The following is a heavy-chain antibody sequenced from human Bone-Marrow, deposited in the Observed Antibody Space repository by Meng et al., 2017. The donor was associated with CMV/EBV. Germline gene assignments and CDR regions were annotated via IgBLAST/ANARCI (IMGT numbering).Heavy chain of an antibody. V-gene: IGHV3-21*01. CDR2: ISSSSSYI. CDR3: ARDQVWQQLVYYCEY. D-gene: IGHD6-13*01. CDR1: GFTFSSYS. J-gene: IGHJ4*02. Sequence: GESLKISCAASGFTFSSYSMNWVRQAPGKGLEWVSSISSSSSYIYYADSVKGRFTISRDNSKNTLYLQMNSLRAEDTAVYYCARDQVWQQLVYYCEYWGQENLVNVAS.